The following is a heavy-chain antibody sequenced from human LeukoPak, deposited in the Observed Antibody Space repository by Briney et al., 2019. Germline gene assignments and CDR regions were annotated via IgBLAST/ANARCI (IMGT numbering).Heavy chain of an antibody. Sequence: GASVKVTCKASGYTFTSYYMHWVRQAPGQGLEWMGIINPSGGSTSYAQKFQGRVTMTRDTSTSTVYMELSSLRSEDTAVYYCARASPRDRFLDYWGQGTLVTVSS. J-gene: IGHJ4*02. CDR3: ARASPRDRFLDY. V-gene: IGHV1-46*01. CDR2: INPSGGST. CDR1: GYTFTSYY. D-gene: IGHD3-10*01.